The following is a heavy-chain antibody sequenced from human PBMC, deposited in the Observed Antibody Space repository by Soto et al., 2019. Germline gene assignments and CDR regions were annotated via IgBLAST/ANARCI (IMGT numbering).Heavy chain of an antibody. Sequence: GASVEVSCKASGYTFSIYDIHWVRQAPGQGLEWMGLINPNSGSTNYSQKFQGRVTMTRDTSTSTAYMELSRLRSEDTAVYYCASDQAVAGFDYWGQGTLVTVSS. D-gene: IGHD6-19*01. V-gene: IGHV1-2*02. CDR2: INPNSGST. CDR1: GYTFSIYD. J-gene: IGHJ4*02. CDR3: ASDQAVAGFDY.